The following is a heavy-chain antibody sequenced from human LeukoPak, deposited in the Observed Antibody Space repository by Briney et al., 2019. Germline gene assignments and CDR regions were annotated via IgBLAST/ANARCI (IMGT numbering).Heavy chain of an antibody. Sequence: KTSETLSLTCTVSGGSISSSSYYWGWIRQPPGKGLEWIGSIYYSGSTYYNPSPKSRVTISVDTSKNQFSLKLSSVTAADTAVYYCARHRGYYYGSGSLGGFDYWGQGTLVTVSS. D-gene: IGHD3-10*01. J-gene: IGHJ4*02. CDR1: GGSISSSSYY. CDR2: IYYSGST. V-gene: IGHV4-39*01. CDR3: ARHRGYYYGSGSLGGFDY.